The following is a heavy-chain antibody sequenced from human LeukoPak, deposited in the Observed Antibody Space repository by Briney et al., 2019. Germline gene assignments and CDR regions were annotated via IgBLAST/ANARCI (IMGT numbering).Heavy chain of an antibody. CDR3: ARDRAVRYFDY. CDR2: IWYDGTKK. V-gene: IGHV3-33*01. J-gene: IGHJ4*02. D-gene: IGHD3-16*02. CDR1: GFTFSNYG. Sequence: GGCLRLSCAASGFTFSNYGFHWVRQAPGKGLEWVAVIWYDGTKKYYADSVKGRLTISRDNSKNTLYLERNSLRAEDTAVDYCARDRAVRYFDYWGQGTLVTVSS.